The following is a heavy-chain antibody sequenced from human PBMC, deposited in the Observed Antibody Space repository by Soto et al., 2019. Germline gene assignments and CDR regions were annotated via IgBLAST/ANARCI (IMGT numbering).Heavy chain of an antibody. CDR2: INHSGST. Sequence: SETLSLTCAVYGGSFSGYYWSWIRQPPGKGLEWIGEINHSGSTNYNPSLKSRVTISVDTSKNQFSLKLSSVTAADTAVYYCARGRKRQYCSGDSCYSPFDIWGQGTMVTVS. CDR3: ARGRKRQYCSGDSCYSPFDI. V-gene: IGHV4-34*01. CDR1: GGSFSGYY. J-gene: IGHJ3*02. D-gene: IGHD2-15*01.